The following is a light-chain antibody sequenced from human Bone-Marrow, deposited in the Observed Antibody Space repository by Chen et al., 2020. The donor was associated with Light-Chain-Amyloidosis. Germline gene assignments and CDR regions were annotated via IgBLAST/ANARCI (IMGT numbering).Light chain of an antibody. Sequence: EIVLTQSPVTLSLSPGEGANLSCRASQTISSNYLTWYQQKFAQAPRLLIYGSSSRATGIPDRFPGSGSGTDFTLTIHRLEPEDCAMYYCQQYGNSPLTFGGGTKVEIK. CDR2: GSS. V-gene: IGKV3-20*01. CDR3: QQYGNSPLT. J-gene: IGKJ4*01. CDR1: QTISSNY.